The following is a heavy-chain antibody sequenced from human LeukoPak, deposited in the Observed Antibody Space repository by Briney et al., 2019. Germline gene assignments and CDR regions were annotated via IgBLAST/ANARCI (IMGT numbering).Heavy chain of an antibody. V-gene: IGHV4-59*08. Sequence: PSETLSLTCTVSGGSISSYYWSWIRQPPGKGLEWIGEINHSGSTNYNPSLKSRVTISVDTSKNQFSLKLRSVTAADTAVYYCARYSGSYSGFDYWGQGTLVTVSS. D-gene: IGHD1-26*01. CDR2: INHSGST. CDR1: GGSISSYY. CDR3: ARYSGSYSGFDY. J-gene: IGHJ4*02.